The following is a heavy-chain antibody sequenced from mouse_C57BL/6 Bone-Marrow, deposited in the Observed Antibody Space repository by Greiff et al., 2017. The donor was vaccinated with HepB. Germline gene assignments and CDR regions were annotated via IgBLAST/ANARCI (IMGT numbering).Heavy chain of an antibody. CDR2: IDPANGNT. CDR3: ASDYYDYDGAWFAY. CDR1: GFNIKNTY. D-gene: IGHD2-4*01. V-gene: IGHV14-3*01. J-gene: IGHJ3*01. Sequence: VQLKESVAELVRPGASVKLSCTASGFNIKNTYMPWVKQRPEQGLEWIGRIDPANGNTKYAPKFQGKATITADTSSNTAYLQLSSLTSEDTAIYYCASDYYDYDGAWFAYWGQGTLVTVSA.